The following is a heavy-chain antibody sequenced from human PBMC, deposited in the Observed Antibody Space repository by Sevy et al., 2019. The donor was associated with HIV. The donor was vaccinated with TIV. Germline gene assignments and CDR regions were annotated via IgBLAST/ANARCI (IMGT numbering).Heavy chain of an antibody. CDR1: EFTFSSHS. J-gene: IGHJ6*02. D-gene: IGHD3-16*01. V-gene: IGHV3-48*02. CDR3: VRDGQRGYDMDV. Sequence: GGSLRLSCVASEFTFSSHSMNWVRQAPGKGLEWVSYISGGSRNIYYADSVKGRFTISRDNARNSLSLQMNSLRDEDTAVYYCVRDGQRGYDMDVWGQGTTVTVSS. CDR2: ISGGSRNI.